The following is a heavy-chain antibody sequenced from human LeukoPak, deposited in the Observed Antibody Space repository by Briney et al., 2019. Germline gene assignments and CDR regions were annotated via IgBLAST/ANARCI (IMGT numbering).Heavy chain of an antibody. CDR2: IWYDGSNK. J-gene: IGHJ1*01. CDR3: AKALGSWYEYFQH. V-gene: IGHV3-30*02. CDR1: GFTFSSYG. Sequence: GGSLRLSCAASGFTFSSYGMHWVRQAPGKGLEWVAVIWYDGSNKYYADSVKGRFTISRDNSKNTLYLQMNSLRAEDTAVYYCAKALGSWYEYFQHWGQGTLVTVSS. D-gene: IGHD6-13*01.